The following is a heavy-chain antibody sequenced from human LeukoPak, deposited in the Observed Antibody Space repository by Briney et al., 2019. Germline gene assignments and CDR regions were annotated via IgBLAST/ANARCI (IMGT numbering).Heavy chain of an antibody. J-gene: IGHJ6*02. CDR1: GFTFSSYA. V-gene: IGHV3-23*01. CDR2: ISGSGGST. Sequence: GGSLRLSCAASGFTFSSYAMSWVRQVPGKGLEWVPAISGSGGSTYYADSVKGRFTISRDNSKNTLYLQMNSLRAEDTAVYYCANDYYYGMDVWGQGTTVTVSS. CDR3: ANDYYYGMDV.